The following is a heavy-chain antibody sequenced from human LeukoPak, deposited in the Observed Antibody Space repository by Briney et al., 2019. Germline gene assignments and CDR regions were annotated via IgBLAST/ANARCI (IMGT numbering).Heavy chain of an antibody. CDR2: ISGSGGST. V-gene: IGHV3-23*01. D-gene: IGHD2-2*01. Sequence: GGSLRLSCAASGFTFSSYGMSWVRQAPGKGLEWVSAISGSGGSTYYADSVKGRFTISRDNSKNTLYLQMGSLRAEDMAVYYCARETRCSSTSCHGYDYWGQGTLVTVSS. J-gene: IGHJ4*02. CDR3: ARETRCSSTSCHGYDY. CDR1: GFTFSSYG.